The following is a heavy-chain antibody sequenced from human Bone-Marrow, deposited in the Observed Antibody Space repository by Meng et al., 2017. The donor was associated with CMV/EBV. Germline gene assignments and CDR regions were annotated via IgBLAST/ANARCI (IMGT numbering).Heavy chain of an antibody. CDR1: GGSISSSSYY. Sequence: LRLSCTVSGGSISSSSYYWSWIRQPPGKGPEWIGYIYYSGSTYYNPSLKSRVTISVDTSKNQFSLKLSSVTAADTAVYYCARGRLDYWGQRTLVTVSS. J-gene: IGHJ4*02. CDR2: IYYSGST. CDR3: ARGRLDY. V-gene: IGHV4-30-4*08.